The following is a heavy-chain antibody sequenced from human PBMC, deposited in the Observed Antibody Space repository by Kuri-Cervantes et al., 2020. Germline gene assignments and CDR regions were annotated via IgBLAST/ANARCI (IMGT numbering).Heavy chain of an antibody. CDR3: AGGHSSGYYYYFDY. CDR2: MNPNSGNT. J-gene: IGHJ4*02. V-gene: IGHV1-8*01. Sequence: ASVKVSCKASGFTFTSYDINWVRQAIGQGLEWMGWMNPNSGNTGYAQKFQGRVTMTRNTSISTAYMELNSLRAEDTAVYYCAGGHSSGYYYYFDYWGQGTLVTVSS. D-gene: IGHD3-22*01. CDR1: GFTFTSYD.